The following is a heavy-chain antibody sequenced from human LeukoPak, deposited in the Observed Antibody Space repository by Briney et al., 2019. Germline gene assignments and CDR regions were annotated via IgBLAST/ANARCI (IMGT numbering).Heavy chain of an antibody. D-gene: IGHD2-2*01. V-gene: IGHV4-59*08. CDR2: IYYTGNA. CDR3: ARHVPNRYCSSPSCPFAL. CDR1: GGSISSDY. Sequence: PSETLSLTCTVPGGSISSDYWSWVWHRLGKGLGCGGHIYYTGNANYNLSLKSRVTTSVDTSKTQSSLKLSSVTAADTAVYYCARHVPNRYCSSPSCPFALWGRGTLVTVSS. J-gene: IGHJ2*01.